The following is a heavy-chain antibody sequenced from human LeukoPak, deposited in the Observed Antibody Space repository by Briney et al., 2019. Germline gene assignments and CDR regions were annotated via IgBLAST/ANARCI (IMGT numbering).Heavy chain of an antibody. D-gene: IGHD1-26*01. Sequence: PGGSLRLSCAASGFTFSDYGMYWVRQAPGKGLEWVALIWYDGGKKYYTDSVRGRFTISRDNSKNTLSLQMNSLRAEDTAVYYCAKENPVGGTNYFDYWGQGTLVTVPS. J-gene: IGHJ4*02. CDR3: AKENPVGGTNYFDY. V-gene: IGHV3-33*06. CDR1: GFTFSDYG. CDR2: IWYDGGKK.